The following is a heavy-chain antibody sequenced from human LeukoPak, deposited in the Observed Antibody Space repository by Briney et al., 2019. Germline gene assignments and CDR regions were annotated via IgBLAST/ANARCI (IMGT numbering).Heavy chain of an antibody. CDR2: ISGSGSNT. CDR1: GFTFSSYG. CDR3: AKLVEKGHYDFWSGYPSWFDP. J-gene: IGHJ5*02. Sequence: GGSLRLSCAASGFTFSSYGMSWVRQAPGKGLEWVSLISGSGSNTYYADSVKGRFTISRDNSKNTLYLQKNSLRAEDTAVYYCAKLVEKGHYDFWSGYPSWFDPWGQGTLVIVSS. D-gene: IGHD3-3*01. V-gene: IGHV3-23*01.